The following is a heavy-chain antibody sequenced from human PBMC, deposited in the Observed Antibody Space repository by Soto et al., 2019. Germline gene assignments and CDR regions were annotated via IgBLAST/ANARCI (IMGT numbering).Heavy chain of an antibody. V-gene: IGHV3-30*19. CDR1: GFTFRSYV. D-gene: IGHD3-16*01. CDR2: TSYDGSDK. CDR3: ARWGTTGGLDV. Sequence: ESGGGVVQPGTSLRVSCVGSGFTFRSYVMHWVRQAPGKGLEWVALTSYDGSDKYYDDSVRGRFTISRDNSRNTVDLQMDSLSLEDTALYYCARWGTTGGLDVWGQGTLVSVSS. J-gene: IGHJ1*01.